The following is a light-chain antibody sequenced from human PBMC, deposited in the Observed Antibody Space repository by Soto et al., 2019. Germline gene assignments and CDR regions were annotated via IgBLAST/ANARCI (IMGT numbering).Light chain of an antibody. CDR3: QAWDSGIVV. CDR1: KLGDKY. J-gene: IGLJ2*01. CDR2: QDR. V-gene: IGLV3-1*01. Sequence: SYELTQPPSVSVSPGQTASITCSGDKLGDKYASWYQQRPGQSPVLVMFQDRKRPSGIPERFSGSNSGNTATLTISETQAMDEADYYCQAWDSGIVVFGGGTKLTVL.